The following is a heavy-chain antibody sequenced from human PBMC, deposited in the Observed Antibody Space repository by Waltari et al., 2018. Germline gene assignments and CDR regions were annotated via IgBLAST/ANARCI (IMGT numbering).Heavy chain of an antibody. J-gene: IGHJ3*02. D-gene: IGHD6-19*01. CDR1: GFPCSSYA. CDR2: ISYDGSNK. Sequence: QVKLVESGGGVVQRGGALRISCSASGFPCSSYARPRARQAPGKGLECVAVISYDGSNKYYADSVKGRFTISRDNSKNTLYLQMNSLRAEDTAVYYCARVQSSGWYHAFDIWGQGTMVTVSS. CDR3: ARVQSSGWYHAFDI. V-gene: IGHV3-30-3*01.